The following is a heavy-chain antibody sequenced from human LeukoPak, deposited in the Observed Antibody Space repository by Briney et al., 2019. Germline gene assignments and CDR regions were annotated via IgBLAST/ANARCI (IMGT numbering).Heavy chain of an antibody. V-gene: IGHV3-23*01. D-gene: IGHD1-26*01. J-gene: IGHJ4*02. Sequence: GGSLRLSCAAFGFTFSSYAMSWVRQAPGKGLEWVSAVSSSGSDTYYADSVKGRFTISRDNSKNTLSLQMNSLRAEDTAVYYCAKRVDYSGKYYFDYWGQGTLVTVSS. CDR1: GFTFSSYA. CDR2: VSSSGSDT. CDR3: AKRVDYSGKYYFDY.